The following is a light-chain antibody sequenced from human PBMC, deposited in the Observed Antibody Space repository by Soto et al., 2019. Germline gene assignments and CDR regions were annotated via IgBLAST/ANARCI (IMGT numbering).Light chain of an antibody. CDR2: GAS. J-gene: IGKJ1*01. V-gene: IGKV3D-20*02. Sequence: EIVLTQSPGTLSLSRGERATLSCRAIQSVISTYLAWYQQKPGQAPRLLIYGASSRATGIPDRFSGSGSGTDFTLTISSLEPEDFAVYYCQQRSNWPWTLGQGTQVDLK. CDR3: QQRSNWPWT. CDR1: QSVISTY.